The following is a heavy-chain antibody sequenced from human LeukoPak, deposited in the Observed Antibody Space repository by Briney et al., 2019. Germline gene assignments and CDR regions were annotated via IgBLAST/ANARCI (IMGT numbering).Heavy chain of an antibody. CDR2: INHSGST. CDR3: ARGRSEERDYYDSSGYYTPFDY. V-gene: IGHV4-34*01. D-gene: IGHD3-22*01. CDR1: GGSFSGYY. Sequence: PSETLSLTCAVYGGSFSGYYWSWIRQPPGKGLEWIGEINHSGSTNYHPSLKSRVTISVDTSKNQFSLKLSSVTAADTAVYYCARGRSEERDYYDSSGYYTPFDYWGQGTLVTVSS. J-gene: IGHJ4*02.